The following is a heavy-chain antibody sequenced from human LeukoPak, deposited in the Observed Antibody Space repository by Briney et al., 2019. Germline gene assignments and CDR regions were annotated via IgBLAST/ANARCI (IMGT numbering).Heavy chain of an antibody. D-gene: IGHD3-9*01. J-gene: IGHJ3*02. CDR3: ARGRRSRLRYFDWLTSAFDI. CDR2: INHSGST. CDR1: GGSFSGYY. Sequence: KPSETLSLTCAVYGGSFSGYYWSWIRQPPGKGLEWIGEINHSGSTNYNPSLKSRVTISVDTSKNQFSLKLSSVTAADTAVYYCARGRRSRLRYFDWLTSAFDIWGQGTMVTVPS. V-gene: IGHV4-34*01.